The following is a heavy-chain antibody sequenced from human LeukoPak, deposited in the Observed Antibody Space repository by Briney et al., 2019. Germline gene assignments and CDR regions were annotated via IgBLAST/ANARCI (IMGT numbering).Heavy chain of an antibody. CDR1: GFTLSSYA. D-gene: IGHD6-19*01. V-gene: IGHV3-23*01. CDR3: AKDPGYSSGWRHPYYFDY. CDR2: ISGSGGST. Sequence: GGSLRLSCAASGFTLSSYAMSWIRQAPGKGLEWVSAISGSGGSTYYEDSVKGRFTISRDNSKNTLYLQMNSLRAEDTAAHYCAKDPGYSSGWRHPYYFDYWGQGTLVTVSS. J-gene: IGHJ4*02.